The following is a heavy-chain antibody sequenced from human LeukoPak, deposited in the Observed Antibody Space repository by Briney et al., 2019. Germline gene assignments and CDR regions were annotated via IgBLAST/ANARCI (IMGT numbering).Heavy chain of an antibody. J-gene: IGHJ5*02. D-gene: IGHD3-10*02. CDR1: GFTFSSYA. CDR3: AKGGHSRYVPFDP. Sequence: GGSLRLSCAASGFTFSSYAMSWVRQAPGKGLEWVSAISASGGNTYYADSVKGRFTISRDNSKNTLYLKMNSLRAEDTAVYYCAKGGHSRYVPFDPWGQGTLVTVSS. CDR2: ISASGGNT. V-gene: IGHV3-23*01.